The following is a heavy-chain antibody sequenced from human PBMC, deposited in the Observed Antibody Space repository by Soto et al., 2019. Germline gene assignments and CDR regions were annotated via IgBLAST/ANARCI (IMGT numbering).Heavy chain of an antibody. Sequence: QVQLQESGTGLVKPSETLSLTSTVSGGSISRYFLSWIRQPPGKGLELLGYIYYSRSTNYNPSLKSRVTISVDASKNQFSLKLSSVTAADTAVYYCARKVAAAGPFFDYWGQGTLVTVSS. CDR3: ARKVAAAGPFFDY. CDR2: IYYSRST. J-gene: IGHJ4*02. D-gene: IGHD6-13*01. CDR1: GGSISRYF. V-gene: IGHV4-59*08.